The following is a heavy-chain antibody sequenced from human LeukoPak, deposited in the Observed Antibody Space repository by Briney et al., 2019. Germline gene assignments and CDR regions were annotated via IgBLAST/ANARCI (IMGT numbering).Heavy chain of an antibody. Sequence: GGSLRLSCAASGFTFDDYAMHWVRQAPGKGLEWVSGISWNSGSVGYADSVKGRLTISRDNAKNSLYLQMNSLRAEDMALYYCAKDIASETRAFDIWGQGTMVTVSS. CDR3: AKDIASETRAFDI. J-gene: IGHJ3*02. CDR2: ISWNSGSV. CDR1: GFTFDDYA. V-gene: IGHV3-9*03.